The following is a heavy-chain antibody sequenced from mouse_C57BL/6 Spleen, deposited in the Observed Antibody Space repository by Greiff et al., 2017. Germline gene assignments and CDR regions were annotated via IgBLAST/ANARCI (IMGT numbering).Heavy chain of an antibody. CDR2: IYPGIGST. CDR3: ARGDYYGH. D-gene: IGHD1-2*01. V-gene: IGHV1-55*01. J-gene: IGHJ2*01. Sequence: QVQLQQPGAELVKPGASVKMSCKASGYTFTSYWITWVKQRPGQGLGWIGDIYPGIGSTHSNAQFTSQATLPVDTSSSTAYMQHSSVTCEDSAVYYCARGDYYGHWGEGTTLTVSA. CDR1: GYTFTSYW.